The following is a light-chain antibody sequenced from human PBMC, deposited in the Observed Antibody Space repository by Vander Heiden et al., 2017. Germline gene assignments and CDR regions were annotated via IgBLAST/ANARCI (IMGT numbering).Light chain of an antibody. Sequence: SYVLTQSPSVSVAPGMTARITCGGNNIGGKRVHWYQKKPGQAPVLVVYDDSDRTAGIPERFSGSNTGNTATLTISRVEAGDEADYYCQVWDSSSDQGVFATGTKVTVL. V-gene: IGLV3-21*03. CDR2: DDS. CDR3: QVWDSSSDQGV. CDR1: NIGGKR. J-gene: IGLJ1*01.